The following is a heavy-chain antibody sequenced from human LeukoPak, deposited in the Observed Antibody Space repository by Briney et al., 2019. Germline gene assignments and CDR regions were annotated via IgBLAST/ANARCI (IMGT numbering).Heavy chain of an antibody. V-gene: IGHV3-66*01. CDR1: GFSFSDHY. CDR2: IYSGGST. J-gene: IGHJ5*02. Sequence: GGSLRLSCAASGFSFSDHYMSWVCQAPGKGLEWVSVIYSGGSTYYADSVKGRFTISRDNSKNTLYLQMNSLRAEDTAVYYCARVYGWFDPWGQGTLVTVSS. CDR3: ARVYGWFDP. D-gene: IGHD4-17*01.